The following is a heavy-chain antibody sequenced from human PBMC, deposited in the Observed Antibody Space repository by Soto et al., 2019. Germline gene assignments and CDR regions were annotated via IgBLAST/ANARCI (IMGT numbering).Heavy chain of an antibody. CDR1: GYTLTELS. CDR3: ATSTFGTLYCSVGSCYASDY. J-gene: IGHJ4*02. V-gene: IGHV1-24*01. CDR2: FDPEDGET. D-gene: IGHD2-15*01. Sequence: ASVKVSCKVSGYTLTELSMHWVRQAPGKGLEWMGGFDPEDGETIYAQKFQGRVTMTEDTSTDTAYMELSSLRSEDTAVYYCATSTFGTLYCSVGSCYASDYWGQGTLVTVSS.